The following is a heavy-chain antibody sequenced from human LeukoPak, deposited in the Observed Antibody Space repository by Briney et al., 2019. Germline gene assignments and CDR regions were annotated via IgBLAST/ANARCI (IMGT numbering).Heavy chain of an antibody. V-gene: IGHV1-18*01. CDR1: GYTFTSYG. CDR3: ATSSYNWNDAALDY. D-gene: IGHD1-1*01. CDR2: ISAYNGNT. J-gene: IGHJ4*02. Sequence: AAVTASCTASGYTFTSYGISWVRQAPGQGREWMGWISAYNGNTNYSQKLQGRVTMTTDTSTSTAYMELRSLRSDDTAVYYCATSSYNWNDAALDYWGQGTLVTVSS.